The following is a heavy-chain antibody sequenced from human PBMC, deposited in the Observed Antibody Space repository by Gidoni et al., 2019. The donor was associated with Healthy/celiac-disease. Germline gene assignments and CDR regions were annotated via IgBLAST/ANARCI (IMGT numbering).Heavy chain of an antibody. CDR2: INPSGGST. CDR3: ARSVRDCGGDPYQCAFDI. Sequence: QVQLVQSGAEAKMPGASVKVSCKASGYTFPSYYLHWVRQAPGQGLEWMGIINPSGGSTSYAQKFQGRVTMTRDTSTSTVYMELSSLRSEDTAVYYCARSVRDCGGDPYQCAFDIWGQGTMVTVSS. J-gene: IGHJ3*02. CDR1: GYTFPSYY. D-gene: IGHD2-21*01. V-gene: IGHV1-46*01.